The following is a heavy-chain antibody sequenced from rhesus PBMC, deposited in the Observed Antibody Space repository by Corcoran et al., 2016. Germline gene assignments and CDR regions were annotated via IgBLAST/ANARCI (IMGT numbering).Heavy chain of an antibody. CDR2: IDGNSASN. D-gene: IGHD3-34*01. CDR3: ARGLWAYYFDY. V-gene: IGHV4-73*01. J-gene: IGHJ4*01. CDR1: GGSIIGSYY. Sequence: QVKLPQWGDGLVKTSETLSLTCAVSGGSIIGSYYLSWLRPPPGKGMEWIGNIDGNSASNNYNPSLKNRVTISKDTSKNQFSLKLSSVTAADTAVYYCARGLWAYYFDYWGQGVLVTVSS.